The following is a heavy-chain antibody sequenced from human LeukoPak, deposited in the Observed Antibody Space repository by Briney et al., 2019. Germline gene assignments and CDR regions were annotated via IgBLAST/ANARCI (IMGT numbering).Heavy chain of an antibody. CDR3: ARRSGYCSGGSCSYYFDY. Sequence: KTGGSLRLSCAASGFTFSDYYMSWIRQAPGKGLEWVSYISSSGSTIYYADSVRGRFTISRDNAKNSLYLQMNSLRAEDTAVYYCARRSGYCSGGSCSYYFDYWGQGTLVTVSS. CDR1: GFTFSDYY. J-gene: IGHJ4*02. D-gene: IGHD2-15*01. CDR2: ISSSGSTI. V-gene: IGHV3-11*01.